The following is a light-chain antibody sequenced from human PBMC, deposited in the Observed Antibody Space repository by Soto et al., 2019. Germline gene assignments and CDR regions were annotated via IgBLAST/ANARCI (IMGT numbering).Light chain of an antibody. J-gene: IGKJ1*01. CDR1: QSISNW. Sequence: IQMTQSPSTLSASVGDRVTITCRASQSISNWLAWYQHKPGKAPKLLIYDASSLESGVPSRFSGTGSGTEFILTISSLQPDDCATYFCQQYSSYSGTFGQGTKVDIK. V-gene: IGKV1-5*01. CDR3: QQYSSYSGT. CDR2: DAS.